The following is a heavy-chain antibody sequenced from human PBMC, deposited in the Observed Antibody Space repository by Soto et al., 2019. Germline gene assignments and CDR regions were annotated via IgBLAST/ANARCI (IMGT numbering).Heavy chain of an antibody. J-gene: IGHJ6*02. Sequence: ASVKVSCKASGYTFTSYGISWVRQAPGQGLDWMGWISAYNGNTKYAQDLQGRVTMTTDTSTSTAYMELSSLRSDDTAMYYCARFSGCCYSAYYFYYGMDDWGQGTTVTVSS. CDR2: ISAYNGNT. V-gene: IGHV1-18*04. CDR1: GYTFTSYG. CDR3: ARFSGCCYSAYYFYYGMDD. D-gene: IGHD2-2*03.